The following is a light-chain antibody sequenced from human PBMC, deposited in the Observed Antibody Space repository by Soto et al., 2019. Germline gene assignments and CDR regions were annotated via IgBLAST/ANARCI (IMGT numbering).Light chain of an antibody. Sequence: PGERATLACRASQSINNYLAWYQQKPGQSPRLLIYDASNRATGIPARLSGSGSGTDFTLTISSLEPEDSPVYYCQQYNTWWTFGQGTKVDIK. J-gene: IGKJ1*01. CDR3: QQYNTWWT. CDR2: DAS. CDR1: QSINNY. V-gene: IGKV3-11*01.